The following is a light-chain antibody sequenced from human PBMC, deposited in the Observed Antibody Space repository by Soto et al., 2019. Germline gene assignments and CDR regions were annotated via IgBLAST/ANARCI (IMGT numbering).Light chain of an antibody. CDR2: DVS. Sequence: QSALTQPRSVSGSPGQSVSISCTGNSSDVGRYSYVSWYQQHPGKAPKLMIYDVSERPSGVPDRFSGSKSGNTASLTISGLQAEDEADDYCCSYAGTSAGVFGTGPKLTVL. V-gene: IGLV2-11*01. J-gene: IGLJ1*01. CDR1: SSDVGRYSY. CDR3: CSYAGTSAGV.